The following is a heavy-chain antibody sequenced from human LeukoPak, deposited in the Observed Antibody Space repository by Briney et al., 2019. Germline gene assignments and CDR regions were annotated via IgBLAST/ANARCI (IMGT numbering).Heavy chain of an antibody. V-gene: IGHV3-23*01. J-gene: IGHJ5*02. Sequence: GGSLRLSCAASGFTFSSYAMSWVRQAPGKGLEWVSAISGSGGSTYYADSVKGRFTISRDNSKNTLYLQMNSLRAEDTAVYYCAKDLSTFGGVIHPGWFDPWAREPWSPSPQ. CDR2: ISGSGGST. D-gene: IGHD3-16*02. CDR1: GFTFSSYA. CDR3: AKDLSTFGGVIHPGWFDP.